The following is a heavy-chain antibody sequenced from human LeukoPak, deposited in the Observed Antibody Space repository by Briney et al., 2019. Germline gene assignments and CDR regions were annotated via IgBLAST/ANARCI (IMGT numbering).Heavy chain of an antibody. J-gene: IGHJ4*02. D-gene: IGHD3-16*01. V-gene: IGHV1-24*01. CDR2: FDSADDET. Sequence: GASVKVSCKVIGFTLTELSIHWVRQAPVKGLEWMGGFDSADDETISAQKFQGRLTMTADTSTDTAYMELSSLRSEDTAVYYCVTGGGGSYYWGQGTLVTVSS. CDR1: GFTLTELS. CDR3: VTGGGGSYY.